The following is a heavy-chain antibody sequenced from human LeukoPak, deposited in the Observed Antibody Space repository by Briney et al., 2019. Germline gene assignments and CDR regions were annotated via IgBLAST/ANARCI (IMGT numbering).Heavy chain of an antibody. D-gene: IGHD3-9*01. CDR3: TTLSHDIHY. V-gene: IGHV3-15*04. Sequence: GGSLRLSCAASGFIFSNAWMTWVRQAPGKGLEWVGRMESNPAGGRVDYAAPLKGRFTISQDDSKNTLYLQVNILRTEDTAVYYCTTLSHDIHYWGQGTLVTVSS. CDR2: MESNPAGGRV. J-gene: IGHJ4*02. CDR1: GFIFSNAW.